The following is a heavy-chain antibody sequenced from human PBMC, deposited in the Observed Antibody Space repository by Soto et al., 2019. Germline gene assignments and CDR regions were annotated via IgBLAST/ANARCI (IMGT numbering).Heavy chain of an antibody. J-gene: IGHJ6*02. CDR2: IIPIFGTT. D-gene: IGHD3-22*01. CDR1: GGSFSSNS. V-gene: IGHV1-69*01. Sequence: QVQLVQSEAEVKKPGSSVKVSCKASGGSFSSNSISWVRQAPGQGLEWMGGIIPIFGTTNYAQNFQARLTITADESTSTAYMELSSLRSDDTAVFYCARANKYYYDSSGPYYGMDVWGQGTTVTVSS. CDR3: ARANKYYYDSSGPYYGMDV.